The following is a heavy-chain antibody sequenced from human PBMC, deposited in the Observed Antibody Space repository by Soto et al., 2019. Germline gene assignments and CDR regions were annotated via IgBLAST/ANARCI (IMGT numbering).Heavy chain of an antibody. V-gene: IGHV3-53*01. CDR3: ARGPYDSSGYSFDY. Sequence: GGSLRLSCAASGFSASNNYMSWVRQAPGRGLEWVSVIYRSGSTYHADSVKGRFTISRDNSKNTVNLQMNSLRAEDTAVYYCARGPYDSSGYSFDYWGQGTLVTVSS. J-gene: IGHJ4*02. CDR2: IYRSGST. CDR1: GFSASNNY. D-gene: IGHD3-22*01.